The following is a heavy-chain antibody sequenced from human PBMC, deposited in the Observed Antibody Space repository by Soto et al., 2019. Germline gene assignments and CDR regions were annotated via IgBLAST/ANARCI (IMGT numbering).Heavy chain of an antibody. D-gene: IGHD3-22*01. Sequence: XVTLYCKTSGGTFSRYAISWVRKDTGQLLEWMGGIIPIFGTANYAQKFQGRVTITADKSTSTAYMELSSLRSEDTAVYYCARRIVSSGYYYYYYGMDVWVQGTTVTGS. V-gene: IGHV1-69*06. CDR3: ARRIVSSGYYYYYYGMDV. J-gene: IGHJ6*02. CDR1: GGTFSRYA. CDR2: IIPIFGTA.